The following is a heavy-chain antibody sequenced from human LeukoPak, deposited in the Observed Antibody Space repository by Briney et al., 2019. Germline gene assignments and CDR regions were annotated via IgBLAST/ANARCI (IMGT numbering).Heavy chain of an antibody. J-gene: IGHJ5*02. CDR3: ARDFGAPAP. CDR2: INGDGSRT. V-gene: IGHV3-74*01. Sequence: GGSLRLSCAASGFTFSNYWMHWVRQAPGKGLVWVSRINGDGSRTNYADSVKGRFTISRDNAKNTLYLQMGIPRVEDTALYYCARDFGAPAPWGQGTLVTVSS. CDR1: GFTFSNYW. D-gene: IGHD3-3*01.